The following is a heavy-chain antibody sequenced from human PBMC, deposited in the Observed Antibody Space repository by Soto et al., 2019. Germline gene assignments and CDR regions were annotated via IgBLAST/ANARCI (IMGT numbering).Heavy chain of an antibody. V-gene: IGHV1-46*01. D-gene: IGHD5-12*01. CDR1: GFTLLNDY. Sequence: SVNFSVNESGFTLLNDYIHWVRQAPRQGLEWMGMINPSTGATRYSQQFRGRVTVTWETSTSTVYMELSSLRSEDTAVYYSATETIRKYSGLFDYWG. CDR2: INPSTGAT. CDR3: ATETIRKYSGLFDY. J-gene: IGHJ4*01.